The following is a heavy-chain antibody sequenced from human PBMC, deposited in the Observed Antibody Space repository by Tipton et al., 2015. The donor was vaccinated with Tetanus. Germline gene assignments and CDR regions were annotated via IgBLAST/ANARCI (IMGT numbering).Heavy chain of an antibody. V-gene: IGHV3-33*01. CDR1: GFTFSTHG. Sequence: SLRLFCAASGFTFSTHGMHWVRQAPGKGLEWVALVWYDGTRKYYTESVEGRFTISRDNSKNTLYLQMNSLRAEDTAVYYCAREADCSGGSCFSGDFDNWGQGTQVTVSS. CDR3: AREADCSGGSCFSGDFDN. CDR2: VWYDGTRK. D-gene: IGHD2-15*01. J-gene: IGHJ4*02.